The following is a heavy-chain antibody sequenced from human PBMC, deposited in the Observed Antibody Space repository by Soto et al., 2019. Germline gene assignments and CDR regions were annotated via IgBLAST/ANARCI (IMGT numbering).Heavy chain of an antibody. J-gene: IGHJ1*01. CDR2: INHSGST. V-gene: IGHV4-34*01. Sequence: QVQLQQWGAGLLKPSETLSLTCAVYGGSFSGYYWSWIRQPPGKGLEWIGEINHSGSTNYNPSLKRPVTISVDTSKTQFSLKLSSVTAADTAVYYCARGYCGGDCYSGRAHFQHWGQGTLVTVSS. CDR3: ARGYCGGDCYSGRAHFQH. CDR1: GGSFSGYY. D-gene: IGHD2-21*02.